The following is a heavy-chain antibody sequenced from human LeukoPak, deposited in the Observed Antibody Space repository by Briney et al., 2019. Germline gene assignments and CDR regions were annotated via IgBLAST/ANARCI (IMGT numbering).Heavy chain of an antibody. D-gene: IGHD1-7*01. V-gene: IGHV3-33*06. CDR3: AKSFLELEAYDYYMDV. Sequence: PGRSLRLSCAASGFTFGRYGMHWVRQAPGKGLEWVAVIWYDESNSYYADSVKGRFTISRDNSKKTPYLQMNSLRAEDTAVYYCAKSFLELEAYDYYMDVWGKGTTVTVSS. CDR2: IWYDESNS. J-gene: IGHJ6*03. CDR1: GFTFGRYG.